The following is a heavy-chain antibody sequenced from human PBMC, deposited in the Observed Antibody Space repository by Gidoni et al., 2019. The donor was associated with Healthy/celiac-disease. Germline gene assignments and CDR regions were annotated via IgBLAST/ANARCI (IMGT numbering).Heavy chain of an antibody. CDR2: IWYDGSNK. CDR3: ARDFHYSSSSLWGD. CDR1: GFTFSSYG. J-gene: IGHJ4*02. D-gene: IGHD6-6*01. V-gene: IGHV3-33*01. Sequence: SCAASGFTFSSYGMHWVRQAPGKGLEWVAVIWYDGSNKYYADSVKGRFTISRDNSKNTLYLQMNSLRAEDTAVYYCARDFHYSSSSLWGDWGQGTLVTVSS.